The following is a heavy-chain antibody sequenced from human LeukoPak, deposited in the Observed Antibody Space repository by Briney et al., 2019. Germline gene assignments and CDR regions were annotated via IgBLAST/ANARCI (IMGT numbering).Heavy chain of an antibody. J-gene: IGHJ6*03. CDR2: INHSGST. CDR3: ARGLAAAGIYYYYYYMDV. Sequence: PSETLSLTCAVYGGSFSGYYWSWIRQPPGKGLEWIGEINHSGSTNYNPSLKSRVTISVDTSKNQFSPKLSSVTAADTAVYYCARGLAAAGIYYYYYYMDVWGKGTTVTVSS. CDR1: GGSFSGYY. V-gene: IGHV4-34*01. D-gene: IGHD6-13*01.